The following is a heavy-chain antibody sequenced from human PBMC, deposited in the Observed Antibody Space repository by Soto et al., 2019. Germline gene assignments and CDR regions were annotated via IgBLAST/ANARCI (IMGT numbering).Heavy chain of an antibody. V-gene: IGHV4-39*01. CDR3: ARIDSFLHFDC. Sequence: QLQLQESGPGLVKPSETLSLTCTVSGGSISSSSYYWGWIRQPPGKGLEWIGSIYYSGSTYYNPSLKSRVPIAVHPTKNQFPLKLRSVTAADTAVYYCARIDSFLHFDCWGQGTLVTVSS. J-gene: IGHJ4*02. D-gene: IGHD2-15*01. CDR2: IYYSGST. CDR1: GGSISSSSYY.